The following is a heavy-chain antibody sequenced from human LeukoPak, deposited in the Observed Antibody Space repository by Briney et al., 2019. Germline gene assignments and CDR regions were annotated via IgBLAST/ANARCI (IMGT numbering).Heavy chain of an antibody. CDR3: ARGRLGGSGSYYNVLDY. V-gene: IGHV4-59*01. Sequence: SETLSLTCTVSGGSISSYYWSWIRQPAGKGLEWIGYISYSGSTNYNPSLKSRVTISVDTSRNQFSLKLSSVTAADTAVYYCARGRLGGSGSYYNVLDYWGQGTLVTVSS. J-gene: IGHJ4*02. D-gene: IGHD3-10*01. CDR1: GGSISSYY. CDR2: ISYSGST.